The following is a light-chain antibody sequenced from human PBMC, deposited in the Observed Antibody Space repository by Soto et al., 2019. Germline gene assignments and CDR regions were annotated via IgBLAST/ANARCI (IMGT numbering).Light chain of an antibody. CDR1: SSNIGSNT. CDR3: AAWDDSLNAVV. J-gene: IGLJ2*01. V-gene: IGLV1-44*01. CDR2: TNH. Sequence: QAVVTQAPSASGTPGQRVTISCSGRSSNIGSNTVYWYQQLPGTAPKLLIYTNHQRPSGVPDRFSGSKSGTSASLAISGLRSEDEANFYCAAWDDSLNAVVFGGGTKLTVL.